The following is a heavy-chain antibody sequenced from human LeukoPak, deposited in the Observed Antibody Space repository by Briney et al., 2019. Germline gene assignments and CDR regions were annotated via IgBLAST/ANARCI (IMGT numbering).Heavy chain of an antibody. D-gene: IGHD6-13*01. CDR1: GYTFTGYY. Sequence: ASVKVSCKASGYTFTGYYMHWVRQAPGQGLEWMGWINPNSGGTNYAQKFQGRVTMTRDTSTSTAYMELSRLRSDDTAVYYCARDKTAYSSSWYRDAFDIWGQGTMVTVSS. CDR2: INPNSGGT. J-gene: IGHJ3*02. CDR3: ARDKTAYSSSWYRDAFDI. V-gene: IGHV1-2*02.